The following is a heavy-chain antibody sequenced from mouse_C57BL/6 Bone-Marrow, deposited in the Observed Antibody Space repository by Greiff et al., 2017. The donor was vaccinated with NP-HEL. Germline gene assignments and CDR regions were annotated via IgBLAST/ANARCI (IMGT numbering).Heavy chain of an antibody. J-gene: IGHJ3*01. CDR1: GFTFSDYG. CDR3: ASDYGNYFAY. CDR2: ISSGSSTI. Sequence: EVHLVESGGGLVKPGGSLKLSCAASGFTFSDYGMHWVRQAPEKGLEWVAYISSGSSTIYYADTVKGRFTLSRDNAKNNLFLQMTSLRSEDTAMYYCASDYGNYFAYWGQGTLVTVSA. D-gene: IGHD2-1*01. V-gene: IGHV5-17*01.